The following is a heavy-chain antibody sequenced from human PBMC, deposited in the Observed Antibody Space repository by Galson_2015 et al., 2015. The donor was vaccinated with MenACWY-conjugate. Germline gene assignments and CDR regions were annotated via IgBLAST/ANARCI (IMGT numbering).Heavy chain of an antibody. CDR2: ISTHSSTI. V-gene: IGHV3-48*04. CDR1: GFTFGGYV. J-gene: IGHJ6*02. CDR3: ARGSGLDV. Sequence: SLRLSCAASGFTFGGYVMNWVRQAPGKGLEWVSYISTHSSTIYYADSVRGRFTISRDNDKNSLYLQMNSLRAEDTALYYCARGSGLDVWGQGTPVTVSS.